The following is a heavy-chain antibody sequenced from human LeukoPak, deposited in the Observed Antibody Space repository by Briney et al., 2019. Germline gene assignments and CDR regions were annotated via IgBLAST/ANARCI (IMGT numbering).Heavy chain of an antibody. D-gene: IGHD1-26*01. CDR3: ARVVGATWLDY. CDR2: IYYSGST. V-gene: IGHV4-31*03. CDR1: GGSISSGGYY. Sequence: SETLSLTCTVSGGSISSGGYYWSWIRQHPGTGLEWIGYIYYSGSTYYNPSLKSRVTISVDTSKNQFSLKLSSVTAADTAVYYCARVVGATWLDYWGQGTLVTVSS. J-gene: IGHJ4*02.